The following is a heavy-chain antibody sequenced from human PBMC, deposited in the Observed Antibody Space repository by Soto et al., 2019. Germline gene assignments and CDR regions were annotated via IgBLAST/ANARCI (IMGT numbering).Heavy chain of an antibody. CDR3: ARGIVAYCGGDCSNPYYFDY. CDR2: TYYRSKWYN. Sequence: SQTLSLTCAISGDSVSSNSAAWNWIRQSPSRGLEWLGRTYYRSKWYNDYAVSVKSRITINPDTSKNQFSLQLNSVTPEDTAVYYCARGIVAYCGGDCSNPYYFDYWGQGTLVTVPQ. D-gene: IGHD2-21*02. V-gene: IGHV6-1*01. J-gene: IGHJ4*02. CDR1: GDSVSSNSAA.